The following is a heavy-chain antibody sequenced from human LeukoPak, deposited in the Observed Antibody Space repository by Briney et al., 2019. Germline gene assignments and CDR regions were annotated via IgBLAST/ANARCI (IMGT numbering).Heavy chain of an antibody. CDR1: GYSISSGYY. CDR2: MYHSGST. Sequence: PSETLSLTCAVSGYSISSGYYWGWSRQPPGKGLEWIGSMYHSGSTYYNPSLKSRVTISVDTSKNQFSLKLSSVTAADTAVYYCAREVVVVDRYFQHWGQGTLVTVSS. J-gene: IGHJ1*01. V-gene: IGHV4-38-2*02. D-gene: IGHD2-15*01. CDR3: AREVVVVDRYFQH.